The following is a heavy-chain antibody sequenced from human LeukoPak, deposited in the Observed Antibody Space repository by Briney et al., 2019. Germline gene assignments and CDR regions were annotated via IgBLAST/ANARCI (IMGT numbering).Heavy chain of an antibody. CDR3: AKDPRYCSGGSCSELYYFDY. V-gene: IGHV3-23*01. CDR1: GFTFSSYA. J-gene: IGHJ4*02. Sequence: GGSLRLSCAASGFTFSSYAMSWVRQAPGKGLEWVSAISGSGGSTYYADSVKGRSTISRDNSKNTLYLQMNSLRAEDTAVYYCAKDPRYCSGGSCSELYYFDYWGQGTLVTVSS. CDR2: ISGSGGST. D-gene: IGHD2-15*01.